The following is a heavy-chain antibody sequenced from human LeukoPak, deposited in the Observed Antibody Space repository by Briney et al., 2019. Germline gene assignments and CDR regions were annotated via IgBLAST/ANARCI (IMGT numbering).Heavy chain of an antibody. CDR1: GYTFTGYY. D-gene: IGHD5-12*01. J-gene: IGHJ4*02. V-gene: IGHV1-46*01. Sequence: GASVKVSCKASGYTFTGYYMHWVRQAPGQGLEWMGIINPSGGSTSYAQKFQGRVTMTRDTSTSTVYMELSSLRSEDTAVYYCAREMGYSGYDTYYFDYWGQGTLVTVSS. CDR2: INPSGGST. CDR3: AREMGYSGYDTYYFDY.